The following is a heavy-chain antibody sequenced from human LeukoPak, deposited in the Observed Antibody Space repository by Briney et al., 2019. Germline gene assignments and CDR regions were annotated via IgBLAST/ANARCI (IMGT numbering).Heavy chain of an antibody. Sequence: ETLSLTCTVSGGSISSGSYYWSWVRQAPGKGLEWVSTISSSGGSTYYADSVKGRFTISRDNSKNTLYLQMNSLRAEDTAVYYCAKGRSGSSWLFDSWGQGTLVTVSS. J-gene: IGHJ4*02. V-gene: IGHV3-23*01. CDR2: ISSSGGST. CDR1: GGSISSGSYY. CDR3: AKGRSGSSWLFDS. D-gene: IGHD6-13*01.